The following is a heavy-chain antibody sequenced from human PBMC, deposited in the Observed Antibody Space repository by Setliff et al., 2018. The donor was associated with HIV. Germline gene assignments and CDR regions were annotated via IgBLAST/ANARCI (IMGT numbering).Heavy chain of an antibody. CDR3: RFTGREGAAAGEDLPYVEDVVEDV. V-gene: IGHV4-34*01. Sequence: SETLSLTCAVYGGSFSGYYWSWNRQPPGKGLEWIGEINHSGRTNYNPSLESRVTISVDTSKNQFSLKLSSVTAADTAVYYCRFTGREGAAAGEDLPYVEDVVEDVWGQGTTVTVSS. D-gene: IGHD6-13*01. J-gene: IGHJ6*02. CDR1: GGSFSGYY. CDR2: INHSGRT.